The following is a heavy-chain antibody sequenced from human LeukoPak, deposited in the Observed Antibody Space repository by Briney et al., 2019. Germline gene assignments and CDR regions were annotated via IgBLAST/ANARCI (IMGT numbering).Heavy chain of an antibody. D-gene: IGHD3-22*01. CDR1: GGSISRGGYY. CDR3: ARAFFYYDSSGYWFDY. CDR2: IYYSGST. J-gene: IGHJ4*02. Sequence: SQTLSLTCIVSGGSISRGGYYWSWIRQHPGKGLEWIGYIYYSGSTYYNPSLKSRVTISVDTSKNQFSLKLSSVTAADTAVYYCARAFFYYDSSGYWFDYWGQGTLVTVSS. V-gene: IGHV4-31*03.